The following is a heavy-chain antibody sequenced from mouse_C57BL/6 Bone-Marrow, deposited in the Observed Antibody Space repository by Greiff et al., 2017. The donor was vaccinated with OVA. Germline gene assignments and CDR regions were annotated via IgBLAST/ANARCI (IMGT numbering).Heavy chain of an antibody. V-gene: IGHV1-69*01. CDR2: IDPSDSYT. J-gene: IGHJ1*03. CDR1: GYTFTSYW. Sequence: QVQLQQPGAELVMPGASVKLSCKASGYTFTSYWMHWVKQRPGQGLEWIGEIDPSDSYTNYNQKFKGKSTLTVDKSSSQAYMQLSSRTSEDSAVYYCARSRVWGTGTTVTVSS. CDR3: ARSRV.